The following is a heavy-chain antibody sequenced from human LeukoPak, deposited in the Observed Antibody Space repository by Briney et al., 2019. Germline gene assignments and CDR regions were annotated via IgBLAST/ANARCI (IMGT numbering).Heavy chain of an antibody. CDR1: GGSISSGGYY. J-gene: IGHJ4*02. CDR2: IYYSGST. CDR3: ARAGSSGDYGRFDY. Sequence: SETLSLTCTVSGGSISSGGYYWSWISQHPGKGLEWIGYIYYSGSTYYNPSLKSRVTISVDTSKNQFSLKLSSVTAADTAVYYCARAGSSGDYGRFDYWGQGTLVSVSS. V-gene: IGHV4-31*03. D-gene: IGHD4-17*01.